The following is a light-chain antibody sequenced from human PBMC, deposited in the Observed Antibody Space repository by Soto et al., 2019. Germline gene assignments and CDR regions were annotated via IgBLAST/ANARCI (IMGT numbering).Light chain of an antibody. CDR1: QSVSSNY. J-gene: IGKJ2*01. V-gene: IGKV3-20*01. CDR2: GAS. CDR3: QQHGGSPSYT. Sequence: EIVLTQSPGTLSLSPGERATLSCRASQSVSSNYLAWYQQKPGQAPRLLIYGASSRATGITDRFSGSGSGTDFTLTISRLGPEDFAVYYCQQHGGSPSYTFGQGTKLEIQ.